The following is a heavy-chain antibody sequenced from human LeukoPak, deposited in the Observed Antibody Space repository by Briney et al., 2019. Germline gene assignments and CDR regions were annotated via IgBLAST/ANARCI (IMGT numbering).Heavy chain of an antibody. CDR3: AKDMDDSSGYDAFDI. CDR1: GFTLDDYA. CDR2: ISWNSGSI. V-gene: IGHV3-9*01. J-gene: IGHJ3*02. Sequence: GGSLRLSCAASGFTLDDYAMHWVRQAPGKGLEWVSGISWNSGSIGYADSVKGRFTISRDNAKNSLYLQMNSLRAEDTALYYCAKDMDDSSGYDAFDIWGQGTMVTVSS. D-gene: IGHD3-22*01.